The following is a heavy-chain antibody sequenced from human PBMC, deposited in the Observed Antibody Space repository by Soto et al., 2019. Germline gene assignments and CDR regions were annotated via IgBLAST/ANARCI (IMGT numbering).Heavy chain of an antibody. CDR3: ARDRSNSDY. CDR1: GYIFINYG. CDR2: IRLYSGDT. Sequence: QVQLVQSGGDVKKPGASVKVSCKASGYIFINYGISWVRQAPGQGLEWMGWIRLYSGDTDYAQKFQGRVTIIADTSTSTVYMELTSLRSDDTAVYYCARDRSNSDYWGQGTLVTVSS. D-gene: IGHD1-26*01. J-gene: IGHJ4*02. V-gene: IGHV1-18*01.